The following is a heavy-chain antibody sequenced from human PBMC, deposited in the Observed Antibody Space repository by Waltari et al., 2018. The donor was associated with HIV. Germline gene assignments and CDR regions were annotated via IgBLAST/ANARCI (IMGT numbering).Heavy chain of an antibody. CDR1: GRSIISNVYY. CDR2: VYYSGST. CDR3: APRDYGDYQFDY. D-gene: IGHD4-17*01. Sequence: QLQLHESGPALLKPSEPLSLTCTVPGRSIISNVYYWGWFRQPPGKGLEWIGSVYYSGSTYYNPSLKSRVTISVDTSKNQFYLRLRSVTAADTAVYYCAPRDYGDYQFDYWGRGTLVTVSS. J-gene: IGHJ4*02. V-gene: IGHV4-39*01.